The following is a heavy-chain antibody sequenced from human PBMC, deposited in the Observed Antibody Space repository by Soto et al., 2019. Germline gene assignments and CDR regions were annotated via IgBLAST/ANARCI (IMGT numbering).Heavy chain of an antibody. CDR2: IFSKDAK. J-gene: IGHJ1*01. CDR1: GYSLSNARLG. CDR3: ARLWTAQSYLQY. Sequence: QITLKESGPVLVKSTETLTLTCTVSGYSLSNARLGVSWIRQPPGKALAWLAHIFSKDAKSYHTSLESRLTLSKDLSTHQVVLTITHMDPVDTTPYYFARLWTAQSYLQYWCQGTLVTVPS. V-gene: IGHV2-26*01. D-gene: IGHD2-21*01.